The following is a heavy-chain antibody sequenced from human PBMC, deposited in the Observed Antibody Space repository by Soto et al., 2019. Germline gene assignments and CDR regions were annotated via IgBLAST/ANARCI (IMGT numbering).Heavy chain of an antibody. D-gene: IGHD1-26*01. V-gene: IGHV4-59*01. J-gene: IGHJ4*02. Sequence: SETLSLTCTVSGGSISSYYWSWIRQPPGKGLEWIGYIYYSGSTNYNPSLKSRVTISVDTSKNQFSLKLSSVTAADTAVYYCARGGRSGSYYVGFDYWGQGTLVTVSS. CDR1: GGSISSYY. CDR2: IYYSGST. CDR3: ARGGRSGSYYVGFDY.